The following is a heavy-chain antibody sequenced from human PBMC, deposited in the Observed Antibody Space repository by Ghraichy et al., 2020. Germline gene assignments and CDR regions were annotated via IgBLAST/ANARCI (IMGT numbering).Heavy chain of an antibody. J-gene: IGHJ3*02. CDR1: GYTFTSYY. Sequence: ASVKVSCKASGYTFTSYYMHWVRQAPGQGLEWMGIINPSGGSTSYAQKFQGRVTMTRDTSTSTVYMELSSLRSEDTAVYYCARDFGDGYNAEQNDAFDIWGQGTMVTVSS. CDR2: INPSGGST. V-gene: IGHV1-46*01. CDR3: ARDFGDGYNAEQNDAFDI. D-gene: IGHD5-24*01.